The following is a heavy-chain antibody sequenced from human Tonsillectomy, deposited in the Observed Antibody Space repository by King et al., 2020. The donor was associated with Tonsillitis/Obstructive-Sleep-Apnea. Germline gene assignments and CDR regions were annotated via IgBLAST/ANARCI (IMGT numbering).Heavy chain of an antibody. J-gene: IGHJ5*02. CDR1: GGSISSYY. Sequence: VQLQESGPGLVKPSETLSLTCTVSGGSISSYYWSWIRPPPGKGLEWIGYIYYSGSTNYNPSLKSRVTISVDTSKNQFSLKLSSVTAADTAVYYCAREKARANWFDPWGQGTLVTVSS. CDR3: AREKARANWFDP. V-gene: IGHV4-59*01. CDR2: IYYSGST.